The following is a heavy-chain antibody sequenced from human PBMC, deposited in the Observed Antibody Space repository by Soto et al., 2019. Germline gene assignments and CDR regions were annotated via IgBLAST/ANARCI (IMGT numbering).Heavy chain of an antibody. D-gene: IGHD3-22*01. J-gene: IGHJ4*02. CDR2: IYYSGST. CDR1: GGSISSYY. CDR3: ARVDYYDSSGPIDY. Sequence: SETLSLTCTVSGGSISSYYWSWIRQPPGKGLEWIGYIYYSGSTNYNPSLKSRVTISVDTSKNQFSLKLSSVTAADTAVYYCARVDYYDSSGPIDYWGQGTLVTVSS. V-gene: IGHV4-59*01.